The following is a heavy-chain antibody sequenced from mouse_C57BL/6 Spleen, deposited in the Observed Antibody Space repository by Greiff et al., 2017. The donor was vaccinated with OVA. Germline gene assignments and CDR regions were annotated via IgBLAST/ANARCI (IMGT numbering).Heavy chain of an antibody. D-gene: IGHD2-3*01. CDR2: IWSVGST. J-gene: IGHJ2*01. CDR1: GFSLTSYG. CDR3: ARQGLDGYYFDD. V-gene: IGHV2-6-1*01. Sequence: VKLMESGPGLVAPSQSLSITCTVSGFSLTSYGVHWVRQPPGKGLEWLVVIWSVGSTTYNSALKSRLSISKDNSKSQVLLKMNRLQTDDTAMYDCARQGLDGYYFDDWGQGTTLTVAS.